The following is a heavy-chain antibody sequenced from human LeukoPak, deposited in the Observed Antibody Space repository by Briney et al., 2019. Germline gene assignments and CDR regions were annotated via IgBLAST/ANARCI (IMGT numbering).Heavy chain of an antibody. J-gene: IGHJ3*02. CDR1: GGSISIYY. CDR3: ASLTTAEAFDI. V-gene: IGHV4-59*01. CDR2: IYDSGST. D-gene: IGHD3-22*01. Sequence: SETLSLTCAVYGGSISIYYWSWIRQPPGKGLEWIGYIYDSGSTNYNPSLKSRVTILVDTSKNQFSLKLSSVTAADTAVYYCASLTTAEAFDIWGQGTMVTVSS.